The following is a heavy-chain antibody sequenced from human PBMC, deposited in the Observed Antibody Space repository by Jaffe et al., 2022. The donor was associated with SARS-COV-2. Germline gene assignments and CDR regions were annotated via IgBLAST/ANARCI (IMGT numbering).Heavy chain of an antibody. Sequence: EVKLVESGGGLAQPGGSLRLSCAASGFSFSSYEMNWVRQAPGKGLEWVSYISGSAGTTYYADSVKGRFTISRDNAKNSLYLQMNSLRAEDTAVYYCARELYSSSWAPFDLWGQGTLVTVSS. V-gene: IGHV3-48*03. CDR3: ARELYSSSWAPFDL. D-gene: IGHD6-13*01. J-gene: IGHJ5*02. CDR2: ISGSAGTT. CDR1: GFSFSSYE.